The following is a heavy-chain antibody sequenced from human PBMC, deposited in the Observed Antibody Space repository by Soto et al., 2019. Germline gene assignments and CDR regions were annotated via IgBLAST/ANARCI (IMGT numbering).Heavy chain of an antibody. Sequence: QVQLVESGGGVVQPGRSLRLSCAASGFTFSSYGMHWVRQAPGKGLEWVALIWYDGSNKNSADSVKGRFTISRDNSKNTLYLQMNSLRAEDTAVYYGARDRRVTASFFDYWGQGTLVTVSS. CDR3: ARDRRVTASFFDY. V-gene: IGHV3-33*01. D-gene: IGHD2-21*02. CDR2: IWYDGSNK. J-gene: IGHJ4*02. CDR1: GFTFSSYG.